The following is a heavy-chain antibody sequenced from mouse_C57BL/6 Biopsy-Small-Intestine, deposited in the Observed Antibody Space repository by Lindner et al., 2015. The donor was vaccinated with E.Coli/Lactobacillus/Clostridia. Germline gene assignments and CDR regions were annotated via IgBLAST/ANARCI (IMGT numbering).Heavy chain of an antibody. CDR3: VRHEEGIYYGNFYFDC. CDR2: FYPGSNSI. J-gene: IGHJ2*01. CDR1: GYTFTEYT. D-gene: IGHD2-1*01. Sequence: VQLQESGAELVKPGASVKLSCKASGYTFTEYTIHWVKQRSGQGLEWIGWFYPGSNSIKYNEKFKDKATLTADRSSSTVSMELSRLTSEDSAVYFCVRHEEGIYYGNFYFDCWGQGTTLTVSS. V-gene: IGHV1-62-2*01.